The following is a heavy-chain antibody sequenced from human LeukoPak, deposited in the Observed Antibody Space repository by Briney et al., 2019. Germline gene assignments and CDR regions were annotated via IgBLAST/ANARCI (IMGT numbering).Heavy chain of an antibody. CDR1: GFTFSSYG. D-gene: IGHD3-22*01. J-gene: IGHJ3*02. CDR2: ISYDGSNK. Sequence: PGGSLRLSCAASGFTFSSYGMHWVRQAPGKGLEWVAAISYDGSNKYYADSVKGRFTISRDNSKNTLYLQMNSLRAEDTAVYYCAKDLRTYYYDSSGYYGAFDIWGQGTMVTVSS. CDR3: AKDLRTYYYDSSGYYGAFDI. V-gene: IGHV3-30*18.